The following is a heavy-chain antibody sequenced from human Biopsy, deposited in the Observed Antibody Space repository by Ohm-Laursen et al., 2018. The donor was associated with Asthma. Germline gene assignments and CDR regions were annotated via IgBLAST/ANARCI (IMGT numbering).Heavy chain of an antibody. CDR3: AKRRGYSGHDNDY. CDR2: ISHDGNHK. J-gene: IGHJ4*02. D-gene: IGHD5-12*01. Sequence: SLRLSCAASGFMFRSFGMHWVRQAPGKGLEWVAVISHDGNHKFYEDSVKGQFTISRDNSKNTLYLQMNSLRTEDTAVYYCAKRRGYSGHDNDYWGQGTLVIVSS. V-gene: IGHV3-30*18. CDR1: GFMFRSFG.